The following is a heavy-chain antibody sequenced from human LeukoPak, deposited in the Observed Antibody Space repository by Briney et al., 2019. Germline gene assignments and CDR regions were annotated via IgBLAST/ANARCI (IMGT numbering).Heavy chain of an antibody. CDR3: AKDLSPLRVVTPYYYGMDV. D-gene: IGHD4-23*01. J-gene: IGHJ6*02. CDR1: GFTFSSYG. Sequence: GGSLRLSCAASGFTFSSYGMHWVRQAPGKGLEWVAVISYDGSNKYYADSVKGRFTISRDNSKNTLYLQMNSLRAEDTAVYYCAKDLSPLRVVTPYYYGMDVWGQGTTVTVPS. CDR2: ISYDGSNK. V-gene: IGHV3-30*18.